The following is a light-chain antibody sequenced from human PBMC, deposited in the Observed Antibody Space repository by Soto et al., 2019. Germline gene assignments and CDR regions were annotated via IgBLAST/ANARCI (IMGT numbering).Light chain of an antibody. V-gene: IGKV3-11*01. CDR1: QSVSSY. CDR3: QQRSNWPIT. CDR2: DAS. Sequence: EIVLTQFPATLSLSPGERATLSCMASQSVSSYLAWYQQKPGQAPRLLIYDASNRATGIPARFSGSGSGTDFTLTISSLEPEDFAVYYCQQRSNWPITFGQGTRLDIK. J-gene: IGKJ5*01.